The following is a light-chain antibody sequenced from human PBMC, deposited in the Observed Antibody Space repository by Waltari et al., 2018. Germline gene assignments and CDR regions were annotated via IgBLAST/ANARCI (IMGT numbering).Light chain of an antibody. Sequence: QSALTQPPSASGSPGHSVTISCTGTSNDVGAFDYVSWYQQHPGKAPKVVISEVTKRPSGVPDRFSGSRSGNTAFLTVSGLQPEDETNYYCSSYAGTNNFLVFGGGTKLTVL. J-gene: IGLJ2*01. V-gene: IGLV2-8*01. CDR2: EVT. CDR3: SSYAGTNNFLV. CDR1: SNDVGAFDY.